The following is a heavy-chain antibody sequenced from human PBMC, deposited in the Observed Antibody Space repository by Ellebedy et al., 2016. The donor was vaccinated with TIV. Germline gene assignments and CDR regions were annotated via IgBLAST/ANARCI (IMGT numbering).Heavy chain of an antibody. CDR2: INHRGTT. Sequence: SETLSLTCGIYGGSFSGYSWSWIRQSPGKGLERIGEINHRGTTNYNPSLESRVSLSMDTSENKFSVRLNSVTAADTAVYYCARSDWQDVDLDRWYFDLWGRGTLVTVST. J-gene: IGHJ2*01. V-gene: IGHV4-34*01. D-gene: IGHD2-21*01. CDR1: GGSFSGYS. CDR3: ARSDWQDVDLDRWYFDL.